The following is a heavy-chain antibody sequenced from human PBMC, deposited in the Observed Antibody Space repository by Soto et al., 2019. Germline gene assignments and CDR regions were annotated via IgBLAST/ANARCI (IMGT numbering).Heavy chain of an antibody. J-gene: IGHJ6*02. CDR2: IYYSGST. CDR3: ARRLIVVVPAATQGYHYGMDV. D-gene: IGHD2-2*01. V-gene: IGHV4-61*01. CDR1: GGSVSSGSYY. Sequence: SETLSLTCTVSGGSVSSGSYYWSWIRQPPGKGLEWIGYIYYSGSTNYNPSLKSRVTISVDTSKNQFSLKLSSVTAADTAVYYCARRLIVVVPAATQGYHYGMDVWGQGTTVTVSS.